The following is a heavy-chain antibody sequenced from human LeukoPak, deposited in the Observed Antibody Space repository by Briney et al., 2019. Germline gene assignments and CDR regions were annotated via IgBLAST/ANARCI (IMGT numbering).Heavy chain of an antibody. CDR3: ARDQGTTGNDC. V-gene: IGHV4-34*01. J-gene: IGHJ4*02. CDR1: GGSFSGYY. CDR2: INHSGST. D-gene: IGHD4-17*01. Sequence: PSETLSLTCTVYGGSFSGYYWSWIRQPPGKGLEWIGEINHSGSTNYNPSLKSRVTISVDTSKNQFSLKLSSVTAADTAMYYCARDQGTTGNDCWGQGTLVTVSS.